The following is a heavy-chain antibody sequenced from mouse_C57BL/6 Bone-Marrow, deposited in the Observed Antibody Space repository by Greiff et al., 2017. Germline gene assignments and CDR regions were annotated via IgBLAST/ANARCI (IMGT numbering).Heavy chain of an antibody. J-gene: IGHJ1*03. CDR2: INPSSGYT. CDR1: GYTFTSYW. D-gene: IGHD1-1*01. V-gene: IGHV1-7*01. Sequence: VQLQQSGAELAKPGASVKLSCKASGYTFTSYWMHWVKQRPGQGLEWIGYINPSSGYTKYNQKFKDKATLTADKSSSTAYMQLSSLTYEDPAVYYCDYGSSFPYWYIYVWGTGTTVTVSS. CDR3: DYGSSFPYWYIYV.